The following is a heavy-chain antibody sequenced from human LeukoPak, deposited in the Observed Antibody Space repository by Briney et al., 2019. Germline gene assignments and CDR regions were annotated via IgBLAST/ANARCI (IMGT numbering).Heavy chain of an antibody. CDR2: INSDGSST. V-gene: IGHV3-74*01. Sequence: GSHRLSCAASGSTFSSYWIHWVRQGPGKVLVWVPRINSDGSSTIYADSVKGRFTISRDNAKNTLYLQMNSLRAEDTAVYYCARVRYLDNWGQGNLLSVPS. J-gene: IGHJ4*02. CDR3: ARVRYLDN. D-gene: IGHD3-9*01. CDR1: GSTFSSYW.